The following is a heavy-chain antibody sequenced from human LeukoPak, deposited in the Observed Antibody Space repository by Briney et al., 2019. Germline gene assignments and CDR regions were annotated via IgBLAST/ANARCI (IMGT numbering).Heavy chain of an antibody. J-gene: IGHJ4*02. CDR1: GGSISSYY. V-gene: IGHV4-59*08. Sequence: SETLSLTCTVSGGSISSYYWSWIRQPPGKGLEWIGYIYYSGSTNYNPSLKSRVTISVDTSKNQFSLKLSSVAAADTAVYYCARVSGYSYGYGIVYWGQGTLVTVSS. CDR2: IYYSGST. CDR3: ARVSGYSYGYGIVY. D-gene: IGHD5-18*01.